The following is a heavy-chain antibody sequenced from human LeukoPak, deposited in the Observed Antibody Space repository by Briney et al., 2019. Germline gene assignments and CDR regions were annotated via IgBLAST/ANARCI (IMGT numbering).Heavy chain of an antibody. V-gene: IGHV3-48*04. D-gene: IGHD2-21*02. CDR1: GFTFSNYN. CDR2: ISTSSGTV. Sequence: PGGSLRLSCAASGFTFSNYNLNWVRQAPGKGLEWVSYISTSSGTVFYADSVKGRFTISRDNAKNSLYLQMNSLRAEDTAVYYCARGGDPDYWGQGTLVTVPS. J-gene: IGHJ4*02. CDR3: ARGGDPDY.